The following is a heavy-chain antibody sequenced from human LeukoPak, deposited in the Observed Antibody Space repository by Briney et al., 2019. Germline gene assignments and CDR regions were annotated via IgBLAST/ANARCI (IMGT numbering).Heavy chain of an antibody. CDR3: AREGTTGGSSGWYDY. CDR2: INPHSGGT. V-gene: IGHV1-2*02. CDR1: GYTFTGYY. J-gene: IGHJ4*02. D-gene: IGHD6-19*01. Sequence: ASVKVSCKASGYTFTGYYMHWVRQAPGQGLEWMGWINPHSGGTNYSQKFQGRVTMPRDTSISTAYMELDSLRSDDAAVYYCAREGTTGGSSGWYDYWGQGILVTVSS.